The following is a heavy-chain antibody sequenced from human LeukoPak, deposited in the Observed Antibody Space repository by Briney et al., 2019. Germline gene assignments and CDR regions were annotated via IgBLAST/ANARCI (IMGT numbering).Heavy chain of an antibody. Sequence: GGSLGLSCAASGFTFSSYGMHWVRQAPGKGLEWVAFIGYDGSNTFYADSVKGRFTISRDNSKNTLYLQMNSLRAEDTSVYYCAKDAVAACSNGVCYTFYYYHMDVWGKGTTVTVSS. CDR2: IGYDGSNT. V-gene: IGHV3-30*02. CDR3: AKDAVAACSNGVCYTFYYYHMDV. D-gene: IGHD2-8*01. J-gene: IGHJ6*03. CDR1: GFTFSSYG.